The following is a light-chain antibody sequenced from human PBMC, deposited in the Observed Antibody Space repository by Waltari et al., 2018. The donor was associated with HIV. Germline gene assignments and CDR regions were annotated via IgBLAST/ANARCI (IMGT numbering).Light chain of an antibody. CDR2: EDN. Sequence: NFMLAQPHSVSESPGKTITISCTRTSGSIASNYVQWYQRRPGSPPATVIYEDNRRPSGVPDRFSGSSDSSSNSASLTISGLKTEDEADYYCQSYDRNSQVFGGGTKLTVL. V-gene: IGLV6-57*01. CDR3: QSYDRNSQV. CDR1: SGSIASNY. J-gene: IGLJ3*02.